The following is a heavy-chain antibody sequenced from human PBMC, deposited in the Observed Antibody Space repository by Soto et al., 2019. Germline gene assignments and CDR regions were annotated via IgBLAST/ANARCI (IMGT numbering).Heavy chain of an antibody. CDR2: IAYDGTDR. CDR1: GFTFPNYA. J-gene: IGHJ6*02. CDR3: AREWLRNFYYYYYGMDV. Sequence: RLSCAASGFTFPNYAMHWVRQVPGKGLEWVAVIAYDGTDRYYADSVKGRFTISRDNSKNTLYLQMNSLRPEDTAVYYCAREWLRNFYYYYYGMDVWDQGTTVTVSS. D-gene: IGHD5-12*01. V-gene: IGHV3-30*03.